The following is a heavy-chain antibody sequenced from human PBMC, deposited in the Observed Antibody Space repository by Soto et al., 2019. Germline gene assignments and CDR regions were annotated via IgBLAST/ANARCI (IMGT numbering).Heavy chain of an antibody. CDR1: GGSISSSSYY. CDR3: ARHNGPLYVGYYYDMDV. D-gene: IGHD3-16*01. V-gene: IGHV4-39*01. J-gene: IGHJ6*02. Sequence: QLQLQQSGPGLVKPSETLSLTCTVSGGSISSSSYYWGWIRQPPGTGLEWIGSIYYSGYTYYNPSLKSRVTISVDTSKNPFSLRLSSVTAADTAVYYCARHNGPLYVGYYYDMDVWGQGTTVTVSS. CDR2: IYYSGYT.